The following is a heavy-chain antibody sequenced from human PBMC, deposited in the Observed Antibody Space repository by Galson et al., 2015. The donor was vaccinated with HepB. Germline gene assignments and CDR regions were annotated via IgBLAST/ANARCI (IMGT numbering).Heavy chain of an antibody. V-gene: IGHV3-7*01. CDR2: IKQDGSEK. CDR3: ARDNTEGFDY. Sequence: SLRLSCAASGFSFPGYWMTWVRQAPGKGLEWVANIKQDGSEKYCVDSVKGRFTISRDNAKNSLYLEMNSLRAEDTAVYYCARDNTEGFDYWAQGPLVTVSS. J-gene: IGHJ4*02. CDR1: GFSFPGYW.